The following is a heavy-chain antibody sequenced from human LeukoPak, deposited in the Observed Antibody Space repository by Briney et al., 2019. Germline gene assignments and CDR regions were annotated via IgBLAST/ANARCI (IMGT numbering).Heavy chain of an antibody. CDR1: GGSFSGYY. CDR2: IYYSGST. CDR3: ARGGYLEPVDY. D-gene: IGHD1-14*01. J-gene: IGHJ4*02. V-gene: IGHV4-30-4*08. Sequence: SETLSLTCAVYGGSFSGYYWSWIRQPPGKGLEWIGYIYYSGSTYYNPSLKSRVTISVDTSKNQFSLKLSSVTAADTAVYYCARGGYLEPVDYWGQGTLVTVSS.